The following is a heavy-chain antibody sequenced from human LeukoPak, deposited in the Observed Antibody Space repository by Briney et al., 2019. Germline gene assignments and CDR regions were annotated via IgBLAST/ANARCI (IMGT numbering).Heavy chain of an antibody. V-gene: IGHV3-30*18. CDR3: AKDYNDYGDYDYDY. CDR2: ISYDGSNK. Sequence: GGSLRLSCAASGFTFSSYGMHWVRQAPGKGLEWVAVISYDGSNKYYADSVKGRFTISRDNSKNTLYLQMNSLRAEDTAVYYCAKDYNDYGDYDYDYWGQGTLVTVSS. D-gene: IGHD4-17*01. CDR1: GFTFSSYG. J-gene: IGHJ4*02.